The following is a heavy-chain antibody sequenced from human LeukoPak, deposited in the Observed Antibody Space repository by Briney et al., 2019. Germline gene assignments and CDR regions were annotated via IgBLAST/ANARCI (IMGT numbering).Heavy chain of an antibody. CDR2: ISAYNGNT. J-gene: IGHJ4*02. V-gene: IGHV1-18*01. Sequence: ASVTVSCTASGYTFTSYGISWVRQAPGQGLEWMGWISAYNGNTNYAQKLQGRVTMTTDTSTSTAYMELRSLRSDDTAVYYCARRRDGTDFDYWGQGTLVTVSS. CDR3: ARRRDGTDFDY. D-gene: IGHD3-10*01. CDR1: GYTFTSYG.